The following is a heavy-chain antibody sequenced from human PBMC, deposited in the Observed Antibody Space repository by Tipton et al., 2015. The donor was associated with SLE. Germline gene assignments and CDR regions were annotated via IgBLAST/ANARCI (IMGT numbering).Heavy chain of an antibody. CDR3: ARQLFYYDTSAYRPGAFDV. D-gene: IGHD3-22*01. Sequence: TLSLTCTVSGASISRSTYYWGWTRQPPGKGLEWIGSINYSGSTYNNPSLKSRVIISADTSKNQFSLKLSSVTAADTAVYYCARQLFYYDTSAYRPGAFDVWGQGTVLTVS. CDR1: GASISRSTYY. V-gene: IGHV4-39*01. CDR2: INYSGST. J-gene: IGHJ3*01.